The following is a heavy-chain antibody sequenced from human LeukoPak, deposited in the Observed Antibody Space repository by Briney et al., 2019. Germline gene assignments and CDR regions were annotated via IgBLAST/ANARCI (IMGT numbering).Heavy chain of an antibody. CDR2: ISSDGSNK. D-gene: IGHD6-19*01. J-gene: IGHJ4*02. Sequence: GGSLRLSCAASGFTFSSSGMHWVRQAPGKGLEWVAVISSDGSNKYYVDSVKGRFTISRDDSRNTLYLQMNSLRAEDTAVYFCAKDFISGSAHWGQGTLVTVSS. V-gene: IGHV3-30*18. CDR1: GFTFSSSG. CDR3: AKDFISGSAH.